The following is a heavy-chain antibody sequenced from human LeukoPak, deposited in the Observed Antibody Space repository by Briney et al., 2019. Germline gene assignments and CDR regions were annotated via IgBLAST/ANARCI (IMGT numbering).Heavy chain of an antibody. Sequence: PGGSPRLSCAASGFTFSSYGMHWVRQAPGKGLEWVAVISYDGSNKYYADSVKGRFTISRDNSKNTLYLQMNSLRAEDTAVYYCAKGPYGDYDYWGQGTLVTVSS. D-gene: IGHD4-17*01. J-gene: IGHJ4*02. CDR1: GFTFSSYG. V-gene: IGHV3-30*18. CDR3: AKGPYGDYDY. CDR2: ISYDGSNK.